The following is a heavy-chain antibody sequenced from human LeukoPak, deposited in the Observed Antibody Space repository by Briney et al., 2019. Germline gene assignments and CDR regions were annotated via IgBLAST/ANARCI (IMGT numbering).Heavy chain of an antibody. D-gene: IGHD3-3*01. Sequence: SETLSLTCKVSGESLSSSGYYWSWVRQHPGKGLEWIGSIDYSGSSHYNPSLKSRVIISEDTSNNQFSLRLSSVTAADTAVYFCAREVLVSNWLDPWGQGAPVTVSS. CDR2: IDYSGSS. CDR3: AREVLVSNWLDP. CDR1: GESLSSSGYY. J-gene: IGHJ5*02. V-gene: IGHV4-31*03.